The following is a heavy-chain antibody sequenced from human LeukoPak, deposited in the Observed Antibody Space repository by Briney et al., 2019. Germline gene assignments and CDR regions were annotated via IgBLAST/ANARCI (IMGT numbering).Heavy chain of an antibody. Sequence: GASVKVSCKASEYIFTDYYIHWVRQAPGQGLEWMGWINPNSGGTNYAQKFQGRVTMTRDTSISTAHMELSRLRSDDTAVYYCARESSSSLDYWGQGTLVTVSS. J-gene: IGHJ4*02. CDR3: ARESSSSLDY. D-gene: IGHD6-13*01. CDR2: INPNSGGT. V-gene: IGHV1-2*02. CDR1: EYIFTDYY.